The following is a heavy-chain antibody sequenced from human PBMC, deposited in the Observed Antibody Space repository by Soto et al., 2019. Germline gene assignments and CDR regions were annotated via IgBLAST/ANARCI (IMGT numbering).Heavy chain of an antibody. D-gene: IGHD3-9*01. Sequence: QVQLVQSGAEVKKPGSSVKVSCKASGGTFSSYAISWVRQAPGQGLEWMGGIIPIFGTANYAQKFQGRVTITADESTSTAYMELSSLRSEDTAVYYCARDREASPYDTLTGYHQMGGYYGMDVWGQGTTVTVSS. CDR2: IIPIFGTA. CDR1: GGTFSSYA. CDR3: ARDREASPYDTLTGYHQMGGYYGMDV. V-gene: IGHV1-69*01. J-gene: IGHJ6*02.